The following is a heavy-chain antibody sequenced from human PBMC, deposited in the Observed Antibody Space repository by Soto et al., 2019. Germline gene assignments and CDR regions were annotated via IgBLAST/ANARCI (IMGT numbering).Heavy chain of an antibody. CDR3: AKDFPSGSSRYDRFDP. D-gene: IGHD1-26*01. V-gene: IGHV3-30*18. CDR2: ISHDGTTK. Sequence: GGSLRLSCAASGFTFRLYGIHWVRRALGKGPEWLAVISHDGTTKYYADSVKGRFTVSRENSENTAFLQMNSLGGEDTAVYYCAKDFPSGSSRYDRFDPWGRGTSVTVSS. J-gene: IGHJ5*02. CDR1: GFTFRLYG.